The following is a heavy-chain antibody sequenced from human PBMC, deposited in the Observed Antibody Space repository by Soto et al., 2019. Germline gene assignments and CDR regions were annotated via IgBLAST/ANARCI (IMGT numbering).Heavy chain of an antibody. CDR3: ARGVLSAHWAISDY. CDR1: GASISSYY. CDR2: ISDRGST. D-gene: IGHD3-16*01. J-gene: IGHJ4*02. V-gene: IGHV4-59*01. Sequence: QVQLQESGPGLVKPSETLSLTCTVSGASISSYYWNWIRQPPGKGLEWIGYISDRGSTDYNPSLKGRGTISVDTSKNQFSLKLTSVTAADTAVYYCARGVLSAHWAISDYWGQGTLVTVSS.